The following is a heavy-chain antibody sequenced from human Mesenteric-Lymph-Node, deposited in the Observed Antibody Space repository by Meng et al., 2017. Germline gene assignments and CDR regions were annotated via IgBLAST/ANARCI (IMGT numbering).Heavy chain of an antibody. J-gene: IGHJ4*02. V-gene: IGHV4-59*01. CDR1: GGSISSYF. Sequence: SETLSLTCTVSGGSISSYFWSWIRQPPGKGLEWIGYSGTTKYNTSLKSRVTISSDTSKNQFSLKLSSVTAADTALYYCARVFRNSYGYHFDYWGQGTLVTVSS. D-gene: IGHD5-18*01. CDR3: ARVFRNSYGYHFDY. CDR2: SGTT.